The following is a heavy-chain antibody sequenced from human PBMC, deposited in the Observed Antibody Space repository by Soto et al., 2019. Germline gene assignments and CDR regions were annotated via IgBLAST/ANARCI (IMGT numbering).Heavy chain of an antibody. Sequence: GGSLRLSCAASGFTFSSYGMHWVRQAPGKGLEWVAVIWYDGSNKYYADSVKGRFTISRDNSKNTLYLQMNSLRAEDTAVYYCASTKGGLLWFGELDYYYYMDVWGKGTTVTVSS. J-gene: IGHJ6*03. CDR2: IWYDGSNK. D-gene: IGHD3-10*01. CDR1: GFTFSSYG. V-gene: IGHV3-33*01. CDR3: ASTKGGLLWFGELDYYYYMDV.